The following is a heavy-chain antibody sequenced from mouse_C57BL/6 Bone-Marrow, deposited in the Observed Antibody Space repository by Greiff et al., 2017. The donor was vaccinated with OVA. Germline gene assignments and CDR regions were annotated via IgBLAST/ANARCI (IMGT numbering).Heavy chain of an antibody. CDR1: GFTFSSYA. Sequence: EVKVEESGGGLVKPGGSLKLSCAASGFTFSSYAMSWVRQTPEKRLEWVATISDGGSYTYYPDNVKGRFNISRDNAKNNLYLQMIHLKADDTAMYYCARDGSITTVPCGVCFDFWGTGTTVTVSS. CDR3: ARDGSITTVPCGVCFDF. CDR2: ISDGGSYT. J-gene: IGHJ1*03. V-gene: IGHV5-4*01. D-gene: IGHD1-1*01.